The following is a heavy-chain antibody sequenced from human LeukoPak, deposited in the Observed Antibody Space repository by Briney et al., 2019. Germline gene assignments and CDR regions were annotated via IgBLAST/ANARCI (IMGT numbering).Heavy chain of an antibody. CDR3: ARVIRGGVDY. D-gene: IGHD3-10*01. CDR2: IYSGGGT. CDR1: GFTVSSNY. Sequence: GGSLRLSCAASGFTVSSNYMSWVRQAPGKGLEWVSVIYSGGGTYYADSVGGRFTNSRDKSKNTLDLQMNSLRVEDTAVYYCARVIRGGVDYWGQGTLVTVSS. J-gene: IGHJ4*02. V-gene: IGHV3-53*01.